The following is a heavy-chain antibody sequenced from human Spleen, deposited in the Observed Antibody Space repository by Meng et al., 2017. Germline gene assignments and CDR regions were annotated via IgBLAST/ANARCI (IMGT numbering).Heavy chain of an antibody. V-gene: IGHV4-34*01. CDR3: ARGPTTMAHDFDY. J-gene: IGHJ4*02. D-gene: IGHD4-11*01. CDR1: GGSFSDYY. Sequence: QGQLKQGGAGLLKPSETLSLTGVFAGGSFSDYYWSWIRQPPGKGLEWIGEINHSGSTNYNPSLENRATISVDTSQNNLSLKLSSVTAADSAVYYCARGPTTMAHDFDYWGQGTLVTVSS. CDR2: INHSGST.